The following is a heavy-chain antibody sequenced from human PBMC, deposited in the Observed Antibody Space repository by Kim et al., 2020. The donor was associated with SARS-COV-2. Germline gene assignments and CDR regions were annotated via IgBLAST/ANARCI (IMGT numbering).Heavy chain of an antibody. Sequence: GGSLRLSCAASGFTVSSNYMSWVRQAPGMGLEWVAVIYSGGSTYYADSVKGRFTISRDNSKNTLYLQMNIPGAEDTAVYYCAGGSSSWYFDRLDYWGQGTLVTLSS. D-gene: IGHD6-13*01. CDR3: AGGSSSWYFDRLDY. CDR1: GFTVSSNY. V-gene: IGHV3-53*01. J-gene: IGHJ4*02. CDR2: IYSGGST.